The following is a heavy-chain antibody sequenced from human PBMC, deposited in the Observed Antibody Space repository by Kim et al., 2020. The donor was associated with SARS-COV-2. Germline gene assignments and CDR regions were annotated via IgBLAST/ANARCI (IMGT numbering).Heavy chain of an antibody. Sequence: GGSLRLSCAASGFTFSNAWMSWVRQAPGKGLEWVGRIKSKTDGGTTDYAAPMKGRFTISRDDSKNTLYLQMNSLKTEDTAVYYCTTAERYFDLPHDYWGQGTLVTVSS. V-gene: IGHV3-15*01. CDR2: IKSKTDGGTT. CDR1: GFTFSNAW. CDR3: TTAERYFDLPHDY. D-gene: IGHD3-9*01. J-gene: IGHJ4*02.